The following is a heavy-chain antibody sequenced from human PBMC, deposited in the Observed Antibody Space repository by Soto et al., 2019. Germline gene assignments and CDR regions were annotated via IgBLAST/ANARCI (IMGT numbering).Heavy chain of an antibody. V-gene: IGHV1-2*02. CDR1: GYTFTDYY. CDR2: INPNSGAT. Sequence: ASVKVSCKASGYTFTDYYIHWVRQAPGQGLEWMGWINPNSGATNYAQNFQGRVTMTRDTSISTAYMALSRLRSDDTAVYYCARDLVPAAISFYGMDVWGQGTTVTVSS. D-gene: IGHD2-2*01. J-gene: IGHJ6*02. CDR3: ARDLVPAAISFYGMDV.